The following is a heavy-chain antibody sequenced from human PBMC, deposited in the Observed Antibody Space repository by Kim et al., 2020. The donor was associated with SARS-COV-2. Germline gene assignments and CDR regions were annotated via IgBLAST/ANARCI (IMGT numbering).Heavy chain of an antibody. CDR3: AKDRNYSGYDYHYGMDV. J-gene: IGHJ6*02. D-gene: IGHD5-12*01. V-gene: IGHV3-43*01. Sequence: VKGRFNISRDYTKNSLYLQMNSLRTEDTALYYCAKDRNYSGYDYHYGMDVWGQGTTVTVSS.